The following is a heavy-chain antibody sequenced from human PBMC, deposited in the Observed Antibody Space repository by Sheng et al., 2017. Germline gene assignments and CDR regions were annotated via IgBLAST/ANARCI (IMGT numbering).Heavy chain of an antibody. Sequence: QVQLQESGPGLVKAFRRPCPSPALSLVAPSVVTTGAGSGSPPGRDWSGLGVSIPVGAPTTTPPSKSRVTMSVDTSKNQFSLKLSSVTAADTAVYYCARGAGDYVAPYYFDYWGQGTLVTVSS. D-gene: IGHD4-17*01. CDR2: SIPVGAP. J-gene: IGHJ4*02. V-gene: IGHV4-4*07. CDR3: ARGAGDYVAPYYFDY. CDR1: VAPSVVTT.